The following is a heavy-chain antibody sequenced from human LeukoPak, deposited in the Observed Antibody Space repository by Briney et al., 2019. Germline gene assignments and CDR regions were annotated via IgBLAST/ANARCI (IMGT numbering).Heavy chain of an antibody. CDR3: GRRSGYYYGMDV. J-gene: IGHJ6*02. CDR2: IYYSGSS. CDR1: GGSHRNCL. Sequence: SETLSVTCTGSGGSHRNCLWSSIGPPPAKGLYWIGHIYYSGSSSYNPSLNCRVTISVHTSKHQYSPKLRSVHSENTAQHYCGRRSGYYYGMDVWGQGTAVTVSS. D-gene: IGHD3-10*01. V-gene: IGHV4-59*01.